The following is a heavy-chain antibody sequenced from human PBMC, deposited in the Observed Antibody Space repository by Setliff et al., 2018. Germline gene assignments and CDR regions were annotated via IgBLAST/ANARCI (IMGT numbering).Heavy chain of an antibody. CDR3: AKGRLGGHHGWFDP. Sequence: GSLRLSCTASGFTFRKHALAWVRQAPGKGLQWVSSVSGAGDFTYYADSVKGRFTISRDNSKNTLFLQMNSLRAEDTAVYYCAKGRLGGHHGWFDPWGQGTLVTVSS. CDR2: VSGAGDFT. V-gene: IGHV3-23*01. CDR1: GFTFRKHA. J-gene: IGHJ5*02. D-gene: IGHD3-16*01.